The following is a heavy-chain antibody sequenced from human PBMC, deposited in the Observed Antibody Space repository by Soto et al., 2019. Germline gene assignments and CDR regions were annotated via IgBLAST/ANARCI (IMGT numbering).Heavy chain of an antibody. CDR1: GGTFSSYA. J-gene: IGHJ3*02. Sequence: SVKISCKASGGTFSSYAISWVRQAPGQGLEWMGGIIPIFGTENYAQKFQCRVTITADESTSTAYMELSSLRSEDTAVYYCARDRRHSSSWPSYYAFDIWGQGTMVTVSS. CDR3: ARDRRHSSSWPSYYAFDI. D-gene: IGHD6-13*01. V-gene: IGHV1-69*13. CDR2: IIPIFGTE.